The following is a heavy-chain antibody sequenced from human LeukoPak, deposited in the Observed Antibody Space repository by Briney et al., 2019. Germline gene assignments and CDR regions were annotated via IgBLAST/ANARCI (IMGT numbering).Heavy chain of an antibody. J-gene: IGHJ4*02. CDR3: ARMEGGNHDY. CDR1: GGSISSGSYY. D-gene: IGHD4-23*01. Sequence: KTSQTLSLTCTVSGGSISSGSYYWSWIRQPAGKGLEWIGEINHSGSTNYNPSLKSRVTISVDTSKNQFSLKLSSVTAADTAVYYCARMEGGNHDYWGQGTLVTVSS. V-gene: IGHV4-61*09. CDR2: INHSGST.